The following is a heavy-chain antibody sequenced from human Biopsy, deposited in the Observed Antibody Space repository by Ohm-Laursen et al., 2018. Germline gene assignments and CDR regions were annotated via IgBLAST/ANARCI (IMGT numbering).Heavy chain of an antibody. D-gene: IGHD2-21*01. Sequence: SETLSLTCTVSGGSIGSFFWSWIRQPPGKGLEWFGYIYYSGSTNYNPSLKSLVTISLDTSKNQFSLELSSVIPSDTAVYYCAIDRVPRRGVMPVYYYGMDVWGQGSTVTVSS. CDR2: IYYSGST. CDR1: GGSIGSFF. CDR3: AIDRVPRRGVMPVYYYGMDV. V-gene: IGHV4-59*01. J-gene: IGHJ6*02.